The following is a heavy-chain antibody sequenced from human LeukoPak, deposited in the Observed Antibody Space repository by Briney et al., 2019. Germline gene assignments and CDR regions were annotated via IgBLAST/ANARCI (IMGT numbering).Heavy chain of an antibody. D-gene: IGHD6-13*01. Sequence: QPGRSLRLSCAASGFTFSSYAMHWVRQAPGKGLEWVAVISYDGSNKYYADSVKGRFTISRDNSKNTLYLQMNSLRAEDTAVYYCARVRYSSSPFDYWGQRTLVTVSS. CDR1: GFTFSSYA. CDR3: ARVRYSSSPFDY. V-gene: IGHV3-30-3*01. J-gene: IGHJ4*02. CDR2: ISYDGSNK.